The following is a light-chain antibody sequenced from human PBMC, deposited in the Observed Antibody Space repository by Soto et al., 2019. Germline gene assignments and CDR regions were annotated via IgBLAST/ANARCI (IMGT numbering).Light chain of an antibody. CDR3: QQASGFPRT. J-gene: IGKJ1*01. V-gene: IGKV1-12*01. CDR2: GAS. CDR1: QDITKF. Sequence: DIQMTQSPSSVSASVGDRITITRRASQDITKFLAWHQQTPGKAPKLLIRGASTLHSGVPSRFSGSGSGTNFSLTISSLQPEDFATYYCQQASGFPRTFGQGTKVDIK.